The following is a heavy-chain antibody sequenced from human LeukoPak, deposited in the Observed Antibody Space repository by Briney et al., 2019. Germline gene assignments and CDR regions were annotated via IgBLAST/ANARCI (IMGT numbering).Heavy chain of an antibody. D-gene: IGHD3-10*01. CDR2: ISYDGSNK. J-gene: IGHJ3*02. CDR3: AKGPVLLWFGDPNGGAYDI. V-gene: IGHV3-30*18. CDR1: GFTFSSYG. Sequence: GRSLRLSCAASGFTFSSYGMHWVRQAPGKGLEWVAVISYDGSNKYYADSVKGRFTISRDNSKITLYLQMNSLRAEDTAVYYCAKGPVLLWFGDPNGGAYDIWGQGTMVTVSS.